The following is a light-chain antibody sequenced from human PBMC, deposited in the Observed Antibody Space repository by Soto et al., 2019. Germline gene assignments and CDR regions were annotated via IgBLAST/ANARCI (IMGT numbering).Light chain of an antibody. CDR3: SSYTSSSSVI. V-gene: IGLV2-14*01. CDR1: SSDVGAYDY. Sequence: QPALTQPASVSGSPGQSIAISCTGTSSDVGAYDYVSWYQQHPGKAPKLMIYDVKYRPSGVSNRFSGSKSGNTASLTISGLQAEDEADYYCSSYTSSSSVIFGGGTKLTVL. J-gene: IGLJ2*01. CDR2: DVK.